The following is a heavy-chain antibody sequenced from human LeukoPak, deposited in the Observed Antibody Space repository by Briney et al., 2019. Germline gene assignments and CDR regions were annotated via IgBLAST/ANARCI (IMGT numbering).Heavy chain of an antibody. CDR2: VKTKGDGGAA. D-gene: IGHD2-8*01. V-gene: IGHV3-15*01. J-gene: IGHJ5*02. CDR3: TTDRMIYATNWAVSWFDP. CDR1: GITFTNAW. Sequence: PGGSLRLSCAASGITFTNAWLTWVCQAPGKGLEWVGRVKTKGDGGAADYAAPVKGRFTISRDDSTKTLYLQMNSLKTEDTAVYYCTTDRMIYATNWAVSWFDPWGQGTLVTVSS.